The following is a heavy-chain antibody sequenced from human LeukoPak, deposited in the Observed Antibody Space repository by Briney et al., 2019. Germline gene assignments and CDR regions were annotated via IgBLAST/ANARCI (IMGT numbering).Heavy chain of an antibody. V-gene: IGHV3-21*01. CDR1: GFTFSSYS. Sequence: PGGSLRLSCVASGFTFSSYSMNWVRQAPGKGLEWVSSISSSSSYIYYADSVKGRFTISRDNAKNSLYLQMNSLRAEDTAVYYCAELGITMIGGVWGKGTTVTISS. J-gene: IGHJ6*04. CDR3: AELGITMIGGV. D-gene: IGHD3-10*02. CDR2: ISSSSSYI.